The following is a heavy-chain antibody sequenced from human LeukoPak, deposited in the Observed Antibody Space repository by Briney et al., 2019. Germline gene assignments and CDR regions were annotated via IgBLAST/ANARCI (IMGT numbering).Heavy chain of an antibody. J-gene: IGHJ4*02. Sequence: AGGSLRLSCAASGFTFSSYAMHWVRQAPGKGLEWVSGISWNSGSIGYADSVKGRFTISRDNAKNSLYLQMNSLRAEDTALYYCAKDRAYGSGSYFYYYFDYWGQGTLVTVSS. CDR2: ISWNSGSI. CDR3: AKDRAYGSGSYFYYYFDY. D-gene: IGHD3-10*01. V-gene: IGHV3-9*01. CDR1: GFTFSSYA.